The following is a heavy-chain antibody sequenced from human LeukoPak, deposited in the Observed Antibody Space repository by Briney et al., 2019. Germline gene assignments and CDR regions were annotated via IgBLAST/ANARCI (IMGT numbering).Heavy chain of an antibody. D-gene: IGHD7-27*01. J-gene: IGHJ6*03. V-gene: IGHV3-7*01. CDR2: IKHDGRGK. Sequence: PGGSLRLSCAASGFTFSSYSMNWVRQAPGKGLEWVANIKHDGRGKYFVDSVKDRFTISRDNARDSLYLQLNSLRAEDTAVYYCARDSTSFFDNWGHSSYYLDVWGKGTTVTVS. CDR3: ARDSTSFFDNWGHSSYYLDV. CDR1: GFTFSSYS.